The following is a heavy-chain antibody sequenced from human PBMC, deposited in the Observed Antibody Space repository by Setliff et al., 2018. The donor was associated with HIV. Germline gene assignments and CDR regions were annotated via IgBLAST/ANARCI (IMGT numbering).Heavy chain of an antibody. D-gene: IGHD2-15*01. V-gene: IGHV3-48*01. Sequence: GGSLRLSCAASGFTFGSYTMNWVRQAPGKGLEWVTYMGFTSTSITYADSVKGRFTISRDNAKNSLYLQMNSLRVEDTAVYYCVGPHCSSRGRCYAFDRWGQGTRVTVS. J-gene: IGHJ4*02. CDR2: MGFTSTSI. CDR1: GFTFGSYT. CDR3: VGPHCSSRGRCYAFDR.